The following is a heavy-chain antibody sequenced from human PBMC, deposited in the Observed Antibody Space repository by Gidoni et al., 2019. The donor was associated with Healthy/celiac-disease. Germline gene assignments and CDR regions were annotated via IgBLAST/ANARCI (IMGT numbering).Heavy chain of an antibody. Sequence: QVQLQESGPGLVKPSETLSLTCTVSAGSISRYYWSWIRQPAGKGLEWIGRIYTSGSTNYNPSLKSRVTMSVDTSKNQFSLKLSSVTAADTAVYYCARDEMYCSGGSCYNWFDPWGQGTLVTVSS. D-gene: IGHD2-15*01. CDR1: AGSISRYY. J-gene: IGHJ5*02. CDR2: IYTSGST. V-gene: IGHV4-4*07. CDR3: ARDEMYCSGGSCYNWFDP.